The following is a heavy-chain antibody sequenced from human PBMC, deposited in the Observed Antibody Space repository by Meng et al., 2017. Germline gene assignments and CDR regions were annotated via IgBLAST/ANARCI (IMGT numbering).Heavy chain of an antibody. J-gene: IGHJ6*02. Sequence: SETLSLTCAISGDSVSSNSAAWNWIRQSPSRGLEWLGRTFYRSKWYNDYAVSVKSRITINPDTSKNQFSLQLNSVTPEDTAVYYCARDMGIAVAGRDYGMDVWGQGTTVTVSS. CDR2: TFYRSKWYN. CDR3: ARDMGIAVAGRDYGMDV. D-gene: IGHD6-19*01. CDR1: GDSVSSNSAA. V-gene: IGHV6-1*01.